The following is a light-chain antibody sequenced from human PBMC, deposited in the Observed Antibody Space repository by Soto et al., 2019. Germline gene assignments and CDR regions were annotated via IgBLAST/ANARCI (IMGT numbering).Light chain of an antibody. CDR1: QSVSSSS. J-gene: IGKJ4*01. CDR3: QQYANSLLT. V-gene: IGKV3-20*01. Sequence: EIVLTQSPGTLSLSPGERATLSCRASQSVSSSSLAWYQHKPGQAPRLLIYAASSRATGIPDRFNGSGSGTDFALTINSLEPEDIAVYYCQQYANSLLTFGGGTKVEI. CDR2: AAS.